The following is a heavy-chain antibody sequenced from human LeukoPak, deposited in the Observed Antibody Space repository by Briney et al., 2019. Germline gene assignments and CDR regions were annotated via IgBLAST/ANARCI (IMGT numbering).Heavy chain of an antibody. Sequence: PGRSLRLSCAASGFTFYNYAMHWVRQAPGKGLAWVSGISWNSGSIGYADSVKGRFTISRDNAKNSLYLQMNSLRAEDTALHYCAKDVHLILFDILTGYYGFGLDYWGQGTLVTASS. CDR3: AKDVHLILFDILTGYYGFGLDY. J-gene: IGHJ4*02. CDR2: ISWNSGSI. CDR1: GFTFYNYA. D-gene: IGHD3-9*01. V-gene: IGHV3-9*01.